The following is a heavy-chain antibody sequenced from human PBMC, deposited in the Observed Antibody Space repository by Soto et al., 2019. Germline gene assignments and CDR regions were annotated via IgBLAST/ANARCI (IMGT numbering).Heavy chain of an antibody. Sequence: SGPTLVNPTQTLTLSCSFSGFSLSTSGVGVGWIRQPPGKALEWLALIYWDDDKRYSPSLKSRLTITKDTSKIKVVLTMTNMDPVVTATSDCAHTRYYDSSGYYYDGLDYCRQGTLVTVPS. CDR2: IYWDDDK. D-gene: IGHD3-22*01. V-gene: IGHV2-5*02. CDR3: AHTRYYDSSGYYYDGLDY. J-gene: IGHJ4*02. CDR1: GFSLSTSGVG.